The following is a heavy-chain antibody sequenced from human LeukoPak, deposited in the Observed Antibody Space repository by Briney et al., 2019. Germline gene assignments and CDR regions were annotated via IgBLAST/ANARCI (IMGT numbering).Heavy chain of an antibody. D-gene: IGHD6-13*01. CDR1: GFSFSSYG. Sequence: GRSLRLSCAASGFSFSSYGMHWVRQAPGKGLEWVAVISYDGSNKYYADSVKGRFTISRDNSKNTLYLQMNSLRAEGTAVYYCAKDRIAAGAMGALVYWGQGTLVTVSS. CDR3: AKDRIAAGAMGALVY. CDR2: ISYDGSNK. J-gene: IGHJ4*02. V-gene: IGHV3-30*18.